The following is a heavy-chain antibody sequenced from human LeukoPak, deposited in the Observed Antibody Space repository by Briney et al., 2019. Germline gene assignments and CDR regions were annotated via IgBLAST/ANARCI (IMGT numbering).Heavy chain of an antibody. CDR1: GFTFSNYA. CDR2: ISISGGNT. J-gene: IGHJ4*02. V-gene: IGHV3-23*01. Sequence: TGGSLRLSCAASGFTFSNYAMSWVRQAPGKGLEWVSAISISGGNTYYADSVKGRFTVSRDNSKNTLYLQMNSLRAEDTAVYYCAKCPTAYCSGGSCYADYWGQGALVTVSS. CDR3: AKCPTAYCSGGSCYADY. D-gene: IGHD2-15*01.